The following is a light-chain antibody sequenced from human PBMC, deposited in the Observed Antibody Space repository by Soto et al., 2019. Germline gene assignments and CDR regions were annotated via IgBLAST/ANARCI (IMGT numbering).Light chain of an antibody. CDR2: RNN. CDR3: AVWDDSLRNVV. V-gene: IGLV1-47*01. CDR1: SSNIGSNY. J-gene: IGLJ2*01. Sequence: QSVLTQPPSASGTPGQRVTISCSGSSSNIGSNYVYWYQQLPGTAPKLLIYRNNQRPSGVPDRFSGSKSGTSASLAISGLRSEDEADYYCAVWDDSLRNVVFGGGTKLTVL.